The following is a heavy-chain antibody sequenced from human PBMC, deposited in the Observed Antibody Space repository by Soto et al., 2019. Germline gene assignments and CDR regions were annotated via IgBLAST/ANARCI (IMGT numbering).Heavy chain of an antibody. CDR2: IYHSGST. CDR3: ARSSVRGFGELFRPPYYYGMGV. CDR1: GGSISSGGYS. J-gene: IGHJ6*02. Sequence: PSETLSLTCAVSGGSISSGGYSWSWIRQPPGKGLEWIGYIYHSGSTYYNPSLTSRVTISVDRSKNQFSLKLSSVTAADTAVYYCARSSVRGFGELFRPPYYYGMGVWGQGTMVTVSS. D-gene: IGHD3-10*01. V-gene: IGHV4-30-2*01.